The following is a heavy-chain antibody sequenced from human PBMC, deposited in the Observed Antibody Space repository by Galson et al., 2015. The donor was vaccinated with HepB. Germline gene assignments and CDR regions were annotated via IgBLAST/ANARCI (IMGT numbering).Heavy chain of an antibody. D-gene: IGHD6-13*01. J-gene: IGHJ3*01. CDR3: ARSLPSAGLPIDAYDL. V-gene: IGHV4-39*07. CDR2: IYYSVNT. Sequence: ETLSLTCTVSGGSISTTSYYWGWIRQPPGKGLEWIGTIYYSVNTYYNSSLKSRVTISVDRSKKQFSLNVRSVTAADTATYYCARSLPSAGLPIDAYDLWGQGALVIVSS. CDR1: GGSISTTSYY.